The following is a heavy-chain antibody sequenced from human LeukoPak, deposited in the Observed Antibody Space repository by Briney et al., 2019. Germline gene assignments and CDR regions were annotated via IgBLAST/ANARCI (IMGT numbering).Heavy chain of an antibody. CDR2: ISYDGSNK. CDR3: ARSPGYSTMAATYSSRPLNY. J-gene: IGHJ4*02. CDR1: GFTFSSYA. V-gene: IGHV3-30-3*01. D-gene: IGHD5/OR15-5a*01. Sequence: AGGSLRLSCAASGFTFSSYAMHWVRQAPGKGLEWVAVISYDGSNKYYADSVKGRFTISRDNSKNTLYLQMNNLRAEDTAVYYCARSPGYSTMAATYSSRPLNYWGQGTLVTVSS.